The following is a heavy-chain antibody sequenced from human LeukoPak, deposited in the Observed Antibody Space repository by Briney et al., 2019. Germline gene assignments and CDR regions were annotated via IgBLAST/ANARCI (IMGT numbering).Heavy chain of an antibody. CDR1: GFTFSSYS. Sequence: GGSLRLSCAASGFTFSSYSMNWVRQAPGKGLEWVSSISSSSYIYYADSVKGRFTISRDNAKNSLYLQMNSLRAEDTAVYYCARVPITMIDNDAFDIWGQGTMVTVSS. J-gene: IGHJ3*02. CDR3: ARVPITMIDNDAFDI. CDR2: ISSSSYI. V-gene: IGHV3-21*01. D-gene: IGHD3-22*01.